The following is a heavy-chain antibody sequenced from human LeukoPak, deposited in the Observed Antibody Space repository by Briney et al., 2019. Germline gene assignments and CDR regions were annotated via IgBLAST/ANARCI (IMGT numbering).Heavy chain of an antibody. J-gene: IGHJ5*02. D-gene: IGHD6-19*01. CDR2: IIPIFGIA. V-gene: IGHV1-69*04. CDR3: ARGYAIPYSSGWYGNH. Sequence: SVKVSCKASGGTFSSYPISWVRQAPGQGLDWMGRIIPIFGIANYAQKFQGRVTITADKSTSTAYMELSSLRSEDTAVYYCARGYAIPYSSGWYGNHWGQGALVTVSS. CDR1: GGTFSSYP.